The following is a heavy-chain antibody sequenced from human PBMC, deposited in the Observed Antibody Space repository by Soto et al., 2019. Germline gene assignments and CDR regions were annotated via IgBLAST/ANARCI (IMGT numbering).Heavy chain of an antibody. CDR3: ARERPDGARLDP. CDR2: IYHSGST. Sequence: QVQLQESGPGLVKPSQTLSLTGTVSGGSISSGDYYWSWIRQPPGKVLEWIGYIYHSGSTYYNPSLQSRVTISVDTSKNQFSLKMSSVTAADKAVYYCARERPDGARLDPWGQGTLVTVSS. J-gene: IGHJ5*02. CDR1: GGSISSGDYY. D-gene: IGHD6-6*01. V-gene: IGHV4-30-4*01.